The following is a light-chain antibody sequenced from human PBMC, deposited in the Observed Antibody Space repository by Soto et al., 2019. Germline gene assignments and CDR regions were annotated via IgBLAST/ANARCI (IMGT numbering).Light chain of an antibody. Sequence: EIVLTQSPGTLSLSPGERATLSCRASQSVSSTYLAWYQQKPGQAPRLLIYAASSRATGIPDRFSGSGSGTDFTLTISRLEPEDFAVYYCQHYGSSMVTFGGGTKVEIK. J-gene: IGKJ4*01. CDR3: QHYGSSMVT. CDR1: QSVSSTY. V-gene: IGKV3-20*01. CDR2: AAS.